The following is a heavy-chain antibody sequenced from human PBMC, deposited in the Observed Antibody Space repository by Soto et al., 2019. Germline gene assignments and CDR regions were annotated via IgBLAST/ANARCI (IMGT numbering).Heavy chain of an antibody. J-gene: IGHJ5*01. Sequence: SETPSLTRSVSCDSISYLDYFLAWICQPPGPGLEYIGYIYKSATTYYNPSFESRVAISVDTSKSQFSLNVTSVTAADTAVYFCARGRYCLTGRCFPNWFDSWGQGTLVTVSS. D-gene: IGHD7-27*01. CDR3: ARGRYCLTGRCFPNWFDS. V-gene: IGHV4-30-4*01. CDR2: IYKSATT. CDR1: CDSISYLDYF.